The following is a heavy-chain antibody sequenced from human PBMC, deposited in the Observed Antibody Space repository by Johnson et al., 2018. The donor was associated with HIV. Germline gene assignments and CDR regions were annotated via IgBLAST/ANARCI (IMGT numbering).Heavy chain of an antibody. J-gene: IGHJ3*02. CDR1: GFTFSSYA. Sequence: VQLVESGGGLVQPGGSLRLSCAASGFTFSSYAMSWVRQAPGKGLEWVSAISGNGGCTYYADFLKGRFTISRDNSKNTMYLQMNSLRAEDTAVYYCATEGYGSGTYGAFDIWGQGTKVTVSS. CDR3: ATEGYGSGTYGAFDI. V-gene: IGHV3-23*04. CDR2: ISGNGGCT. D-gene: IGHD3-10*01.